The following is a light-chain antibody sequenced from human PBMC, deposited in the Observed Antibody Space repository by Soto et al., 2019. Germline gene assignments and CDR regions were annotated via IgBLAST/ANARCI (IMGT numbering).Light chain of an antibody. CDR2: DAS. J-gene: IGKJ1*01. V-gene: IGKV1-5*01. CDR1: QSISSW. CDR3: QQYQSYSRT. Sequence: DIPMTQSPSTLSGSFGDRVTITCGASQSISSWLAWYQQKPGKAPKLLIYDASSLESGVPSRFSGSGYGTEFNLTISSLKPDDFATYYCQQYQSYSRTFGQGTKVDI.